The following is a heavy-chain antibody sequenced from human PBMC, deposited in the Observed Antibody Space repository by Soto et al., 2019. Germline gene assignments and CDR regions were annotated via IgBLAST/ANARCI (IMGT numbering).Heavy chain of an antibody. CDR3: ARGKITVAGKFYYYYYGMDV. CDR2: INHSGST. V-gene: IGHV4-34*01. J-gene: IGHJ6*02. Sequence: TSETLSLTCAVYGGSFSGYYWSWIRQPPGKGLEWIGEINHSGSTNYNPSLKSRVTIPVDTSKNQFSLKLSSVTAADTAVYYCARGKITVAGKFYYYYYGMDVWGQGTTVTVSS. CDR1: GGSFSGYY. D-gene: IGHD6-19*01.